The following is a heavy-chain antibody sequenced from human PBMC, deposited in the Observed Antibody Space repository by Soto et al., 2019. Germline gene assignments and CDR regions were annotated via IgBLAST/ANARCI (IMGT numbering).Heavy chain of an antibody. CDR3: AKDSDREYFQH. CDR2: ISGSGGGA. J-gene: IGHJ1*01. V-gene: IGHV3-23*01. D-gene: IGHD3-10*01. CDR1: GLTFSSYG. Sequence: LRLSCAASGLTFSSYGMSWVRQAPEKGLEWVSGISGSGGGAYYADSVKGRFIISRDNSENTLYLQMNSLRVEDTAVYYCAKDSDREYFQHWGQGTLVTVSS.